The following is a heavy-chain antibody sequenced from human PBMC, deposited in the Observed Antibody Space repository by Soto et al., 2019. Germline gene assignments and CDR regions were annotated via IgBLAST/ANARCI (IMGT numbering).Heavy chain of an antibody. V-gene: IGHV3-48*01. CDR1: GFTFSSYG. Sequence: PGGSLRLSCVASGFTFSSYGMNWVRQGPGKGLEWLSSISKSGTTTYYADSVKGRFTISRDNSKNTLYLQMNSLRAEDTAVYYCAKDRGPWIQLWFFDYWGQGTLVTVSS. D-gene: IGHD5-18*01. CDR3: AKDRGPWIQLWFFDY. CDR2: ISKSGTTT. J-gene: IGHJ4*02.